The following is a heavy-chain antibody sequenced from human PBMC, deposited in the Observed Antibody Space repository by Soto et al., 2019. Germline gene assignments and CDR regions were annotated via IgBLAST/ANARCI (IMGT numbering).Heavy chain of an antibody. Sequence: GGSLRLSCAASGFTFDDYAMHWVRQAPGKGLEWVSGISWNSGSIGYADSVKGRFTISRDNAKKSLYLQMNSLRAEDTALYYCASGRCYDILTGYHPFFDYCAQGTLVPVSS. CDR2: ISWNSGSI. V-gene: IGHV3-9*01. D-gene: IGHD3-9*01. CDR1: GFTFDDYA. J-gene: IGHJ4*02. CDR3: ASGRCYDILTGYHPFFDY.